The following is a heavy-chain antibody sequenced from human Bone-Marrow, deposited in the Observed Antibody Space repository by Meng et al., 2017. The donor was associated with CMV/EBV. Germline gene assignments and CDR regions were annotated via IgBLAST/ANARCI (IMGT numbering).Heavy chain of an antibody. Sequence: GESLKLSCAASGFTFSYYSMNWVRQAPGKGLEWVASITSSSAYMHYAESMKGRFTISRDNAENSLYLHLNSLRVEDTAVYYCARDKTVRGTLPYFFDLWGQGTLVTGSS. CDR1: GFTFSYYS. CDR2: ITSSSAYM. D-gene: IGHD3-16*01. V-gene: IGHV3-21*01. CDR3: ARDKTVRGTLPYFFDL. J-gene: IGHJ4*02.